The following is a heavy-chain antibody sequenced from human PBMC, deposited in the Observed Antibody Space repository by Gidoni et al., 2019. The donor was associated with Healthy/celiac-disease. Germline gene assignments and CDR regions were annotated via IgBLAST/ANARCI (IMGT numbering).Heavy chain of an antibody. CDR2: INHSGST. CDR1: GGSCSGYY. V-gene: IGHV4-34*01. CDR3: ARGGLAAAGNSDY. Sequence: QVQLQQWGAGLLKPSETLSLTCAVHGGSCSGYYWSWIPQPPGKGLEWIGEINHSGSTNYNPSIKSRVTISVDTSKNQFSLKLSSVTAADTAVYYCARGGLAAAGNSDYWGQGTLVTVSS. J-gene: IGHJ4*02. D-gene: IGHD6-13*01.